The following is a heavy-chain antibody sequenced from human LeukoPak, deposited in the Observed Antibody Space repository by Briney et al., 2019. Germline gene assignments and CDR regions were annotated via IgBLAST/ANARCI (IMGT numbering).Heavy chain of an antibody. Sequence: RGGSLRLSCAASGFTFSSYWMHWVGQAPGKGLGWVSRINSDGSGTTYADSVKGRFTISRDNAKNTLHLQMNSLRAEDTAVYYCLGIAADGTRFDYWGQGALVTVSS. CDR3: LGIAADGTRFDY. V-gene: IGHV3-74*01. D-gene: IGHD6-13*01. CDR1: GFTFSSYW. J-gene: IGHJ4*02. CDR2: INSDGSGT.